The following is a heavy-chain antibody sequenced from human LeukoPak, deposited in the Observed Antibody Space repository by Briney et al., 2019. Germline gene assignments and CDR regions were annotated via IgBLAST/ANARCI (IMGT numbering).Heavy chain of an antibody. CDR1: GYTFTGYY. V-gene: IGHV1-2*02. CDR3: ARELKSRLDKLRYFDWFRNNYYYYYMDV. Sequence: ASVKVSCKASGYTFTGYYMHWVRQAPGQGLEWMGWINPSSGGTNYAQKFQGRVTMTRDTSISTVYMELSSLRSEDTAVYYCARELKSRLDKLRYFDWFRNNYYYYYMDVWGKGTTVTVSS. J-gene: IGHJ6*03. CDR2: INPSSGGT. D-gene: IGHD3-9*01.